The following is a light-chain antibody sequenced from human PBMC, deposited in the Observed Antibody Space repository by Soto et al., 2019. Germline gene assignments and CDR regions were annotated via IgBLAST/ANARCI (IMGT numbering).Light chain of an antibody. Sequence: DVQMTRSPSSLSASVGDRATLTCRASQSISSYLNWYQQKPGKAPKLLIYAASSLQSGVPSRFSGSGSGTDSTLTISSLQPEDFATYYCQQSYSTPQTFGQGTKVE. V-gene: IGKV1-39*01. J-gene: IGKJ1*01. CDR3: QQSYSTPQT. CDR2: AAS. CDR1: QSISSY.